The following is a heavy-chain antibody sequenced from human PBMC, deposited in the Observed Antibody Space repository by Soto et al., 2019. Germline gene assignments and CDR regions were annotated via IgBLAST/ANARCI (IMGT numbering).Heavy chain of an antibody. V-gene: IGHV4-31*03. CDR1: GGSISSGGYY. CDR2: IYYSGST. D-gene: IGHD2-8*01. Sequence: QVQLQESGPGLVKPSQTLSLTCTVSGGSISSGGYYWSWIRQHPGKGLEWIGYIYYSGSTYYNPSLKGRVTISVDTSKNQFSRKLSYVTAADTAVYYCVRGALPSTSWYFDLWGRGTLVTVSS. J-gene: IGHJ2*01. CDR3: VRGALPSTSWYFDL.